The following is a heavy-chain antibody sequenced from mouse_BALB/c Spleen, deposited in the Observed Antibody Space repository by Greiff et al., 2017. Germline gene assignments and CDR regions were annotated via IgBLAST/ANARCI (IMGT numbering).Heavy chain of an antibody. CDR2: IDPANGNT. V-gene: IGHV14-3*02. Sequence: VQLKESGAELVKPGASVKLSCTASGFNIKDTYMHWVKQRPEQGLEWIGRIDPANGNTKYDPKFQGKATITADTSSNTAYLQLSSLTSEDTAVYYCANPYGNYGWEYYAMDYWGQGTSVTVSS. J-gene: IGHJ4*01. CDR3: ANPYGNYGWEYYAMDY. D-gene: IGHD2-1*01. CDR1: GFNIKDTY.